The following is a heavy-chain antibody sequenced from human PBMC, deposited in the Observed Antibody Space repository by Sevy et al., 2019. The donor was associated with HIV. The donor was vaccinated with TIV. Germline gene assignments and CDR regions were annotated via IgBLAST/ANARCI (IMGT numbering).Heavy chain of an antibody. CDR2: LSYGCGKI. CDR3: AREGCTRPHDY. V-gene: IGHV3-23*01. J-gene: IGHJ4*02. Sequence: GGSLRLSCAVSGFNFNIYSMSWVRQAPGKGLEWVSTLSYGCGKIYYADSVKGRFIISRDDSKNTLYLQMNSLRAEDTAVYFCAREGCTRPHDYWGQGTLVTVSS. CDR1: GFNFNIYS. D-gene: IGHD2-8*01.